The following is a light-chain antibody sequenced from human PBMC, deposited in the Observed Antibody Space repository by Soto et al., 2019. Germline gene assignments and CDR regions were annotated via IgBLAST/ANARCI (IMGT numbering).Light chain of an antibody. CDR2: DAS. CDR3: QQRSDWHT. Sequence: EIVLTQSPANLSLSPGERATVSCRASQSVSSYLAWYQQKPGQAPRLFIYDASNRATGIPARFSGSGSGTDFTLTISSLEPEDFAVYYCQQRSDWHTFGGGTRVEIK. CDR1: QSVSSY. J-gene: IGKJ4*01. V-gene: IGKV3-11*01.